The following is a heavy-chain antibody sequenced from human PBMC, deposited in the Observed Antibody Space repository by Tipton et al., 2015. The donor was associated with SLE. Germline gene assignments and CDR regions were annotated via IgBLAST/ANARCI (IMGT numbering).Heavy chain of an antibody. Sequence: TLSLTCTVSGGSISSGGYYWSWIRQPAGKGLEWIGRIYTSGSTNYNPSLKSRVNIVVDTSKNQVSLKLSSVTAADTAVYYCARHVLGTHGALDYWGQGTLVTVSS. V-gene: IGHV4-61*02. CDR2: IYTSGST. CDR3: ARHVLGTHGALDY. CDR1: GGSISSGGYY. J-gene: IGHJ4*02. D-gene: IGHD3-10*02.